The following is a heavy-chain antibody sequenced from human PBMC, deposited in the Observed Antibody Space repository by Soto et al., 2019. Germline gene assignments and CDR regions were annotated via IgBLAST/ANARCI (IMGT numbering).Heavy chain of an antibody. D-gene: IGHD1-26*01. CDR1: GFTVSSNY. CDR3: ARDFPLSEYRFSGSYYYNY. J-gene: IGHJ4*02. V-gene: IGHV3-53*01. CDR2: IYSNGNT. Sequence: GGGLIQPGGSLSLSCAASGFTVSSNYMSWVRQAPGKGLEWVSTIYSNGNTYYADSVKGRFTISRDKSKNTLYLQMNSLRAEDTAVYYCARDFPLSEYRFSGSYYYNYWGQGTLVTVSS.